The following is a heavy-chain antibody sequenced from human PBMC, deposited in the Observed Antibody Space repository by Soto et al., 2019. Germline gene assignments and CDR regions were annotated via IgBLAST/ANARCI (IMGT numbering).Heavy chain of an antibody. CDR2: IHHSGSA. D-gene: IGHD3-10*01. J-gene: IGHJ3*01. Sequence: SETLSLTCAVSGGSIRGGYSWSWIRQPPGKGLEWIGEIHHSGSANYKPSLKSRITISVDKSTNQLSLKLTSENAADTAVYYCTRNSVLVPLWGQGTMVTVS. V-gene: IGHV4-30-2*01. CDR1: GGSIRGGYS. CDR3: TRNSVLVPL.